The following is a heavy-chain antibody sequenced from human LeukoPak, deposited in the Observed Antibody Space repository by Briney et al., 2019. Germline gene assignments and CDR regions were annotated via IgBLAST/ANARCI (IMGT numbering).Heavy chain of an antibody. V-gene: IGHV4-59*01. D-gene: IGHD1-1*01. CDR3: ARGGGNSARHQDLEH. CDR2: INHSGST. J-gene: IGHJ4*02. CDR1: SGLSTYY. Sequence: PSETLSLTCTVSSGLSTYYWSWVRQPPGKGLEWIGYINHSGSTNYNPSLKSRVTISVDTSKNQFSLKVNSVTAADTAMYYCARGGGNSARHQDLEHWGQGTLVTVSS.